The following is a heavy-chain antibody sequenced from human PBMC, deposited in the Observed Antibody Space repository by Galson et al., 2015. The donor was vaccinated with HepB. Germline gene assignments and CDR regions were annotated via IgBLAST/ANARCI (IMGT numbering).Heavy chain of an antibody. D-gene: IGHD5-24*01. CDR1: GYTFTSYA. Sequence: SVKVSCKASGYTFTSYAMHWVRQAPGQRLEWMGWINAGNGNTKYSQKFQGRVTITRDTSASTAYMELSSLRSEDTAVYYCARGEMATIPTGFDPWGQGTLVTVSS. J-gene: IGHJ5*02. V-gene: IGHV1-3*01. CDR2: INAGNGNT. CDR3: ARGEMATIPTGFDP.